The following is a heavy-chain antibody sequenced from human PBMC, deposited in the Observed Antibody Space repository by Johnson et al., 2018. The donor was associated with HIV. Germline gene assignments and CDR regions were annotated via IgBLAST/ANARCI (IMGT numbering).Heavy chain of an antibody. V-gene: IGHV3-11*04. J-gene: IGHJ3*02. CDR2: ISGSGSTI. CDR3: ARNGLVPAAKGVAFDI. D-gene: IGHD2-2*01. CDR1: GFTFSDYY. Sequence: QMQLVESGGGVVQPGRSLRLSCAASGFTFSDYYMSWIRQAPGKGLEWVSYISGSGSTIYYADSVKGRFTISRDNAKNSLYLQMNSLRAEDTAVYYCARNGLVPAAKGVAFDIWGQGTMVTVSS.